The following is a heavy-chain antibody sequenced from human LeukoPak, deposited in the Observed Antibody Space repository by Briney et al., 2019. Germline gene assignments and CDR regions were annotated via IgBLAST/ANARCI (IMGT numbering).Heavy chain of an antibody. D-gene: IGHD3-22*01. J-gene: IGHJ3*01. CDR1: GFTLSGHS. CDR3: ARTIYYYESTSYFSDAFDV. CDR2: ISPTSAYI. V-gene: IGHV3-21*01. Sequence: GVLRLSFAATGFTLSGHSMNWVRQAPGKGLDWVSSISPTSAYIYYQDSVKGRFTISRDDAKNSLYLEMDSLRAEDTAVYYCARTIYYYESTSYFSDAFDVWGQGTMVTVSS.